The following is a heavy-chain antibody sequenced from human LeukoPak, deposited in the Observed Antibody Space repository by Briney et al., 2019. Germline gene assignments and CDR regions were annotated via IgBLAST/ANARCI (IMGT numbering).Heavy chain of an antibody. V-gene: IGHV4-4*09. J-gene: IGHJ6*03. D-gene: IGHD6-6*01. Sequence: PSETLSLTCTVSGGSISSYYWSWIRQPPGKGLEWIGYIYTSGSTNYNPSLKSRVTISVDTSKNQFSLKLSSVTAADTAVYYCARLVESSGAARRRYYYYYMDVWGKGTTVTVSS. CDR3: ARLVESSGAARRRYYYYYMDV. CDR1: GGSISSYY. CDR2: IYTSGST.